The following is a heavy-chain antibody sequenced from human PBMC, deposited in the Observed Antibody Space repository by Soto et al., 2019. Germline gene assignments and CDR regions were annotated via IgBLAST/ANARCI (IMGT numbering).Heavy chain of an antibody. CDR3: AGWNYESGLDV. Sequence: QITLKESGPTLVRPTQTLTLTCSFSGFSLNTNGMGVGWIRQPPGKALEWLAFIYWDEDKRYSPSLKTRLTVTTDTSKNEVVLTLTHLDPLDTGIYYCAGWNYESGLDVWGQGTTVTVSS. CDR1: GFSLNTNGMG. D-gene: IGHD1-7*01. CDR2: IYWDEDK. V-gene: IGHV2-5*02. J-gene: IGHJ6*02.